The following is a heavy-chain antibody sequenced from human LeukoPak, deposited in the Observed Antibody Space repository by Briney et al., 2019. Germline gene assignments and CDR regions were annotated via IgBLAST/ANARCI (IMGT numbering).Heavy chain of an antibody. Sequence: GGSLRLSCAASGFTLSGSAMHWVRQASGKGLEWVGRIRSKANSYATAYAASVKGRFTISRDDSKNTAYLQMNSLKTEDTAVYYCTRTPQQQLVQYFQHWGQGTLVTVSS. CDR3: TRTPQQQLVQYFQH. CDR2: IRSKANSYAT. CDR1: GFTLSGSA. J-gene: IGHJ1*01. D-gene: IGHD6-13*01. V-gene: IGHV3-73*01.